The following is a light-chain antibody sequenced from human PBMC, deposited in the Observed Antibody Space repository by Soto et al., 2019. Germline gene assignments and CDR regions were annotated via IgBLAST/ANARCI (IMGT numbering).Light chain of an antibody. CDR3: FQYDKLPI. CDR1: QNITTS. V-gene: IGKV1-33*01. J-gene: IGKJ2*01. Sequence: IRMTQSPYSLAATVGDRVTITCQASQNITTSLNWYQQKPGKAPKVLIYDASNFESGVPSRFSGSGSGRHYTFTISILQPEDLATYYFFQYDKLPIFGQGTKLEI. CDR2: DAS.